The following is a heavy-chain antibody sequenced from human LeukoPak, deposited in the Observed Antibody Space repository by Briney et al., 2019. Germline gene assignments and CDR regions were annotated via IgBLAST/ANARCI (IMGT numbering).Heavy chain of an antibody. J-gene: IGHJ4*02. CDR1: GGTFSSYA. V-gene: IGHV1-69*05. CDR2: IIPIFGTA. Sequence: SVKVSCKASGGTFSSYAISWVRQAHGQGLEWMGRIIPIFGTANYAQKFQGRVTITTDESTSTAYMELSSLRSEDTAVYYCARFKWASSGYYSDYSGQGTLVTVSS. D-gene: IGHD3-22*01. CDR3: ARFKWASSGYYSDY.